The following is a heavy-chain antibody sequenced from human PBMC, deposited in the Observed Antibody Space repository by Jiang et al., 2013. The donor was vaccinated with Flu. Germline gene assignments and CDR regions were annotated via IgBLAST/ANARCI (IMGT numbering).Heavy chain of an antibody. CDR3: ARVADLGYCTNGVCPLAFDY. CDR2: IYYSGST. V-gene: IGHV4-39*01. J-gene: IGHJ4*02. D-gene: IGHD2-8*01. Sequence: GSGLVKPSETLSLTCTVSGGSISSSSYYWGWIRQPPGKGLEWIGSIYYSGSTYYNPSLKSRVTISVDTSKNQFSLKLSSVTAADTAVYYCARVADLGYCTNGVCPLAFDYWGQGTLV. CDR1: GGSISSSSYY.